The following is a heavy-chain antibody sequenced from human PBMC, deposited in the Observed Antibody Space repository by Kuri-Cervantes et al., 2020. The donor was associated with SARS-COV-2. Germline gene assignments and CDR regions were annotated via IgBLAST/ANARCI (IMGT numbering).Heavy chain of an antibody. CDR3: TTDRGIASRPLFDY. Sequence: GGSLRLSCAASGISFNNAWMGWVRQTPGEGLEWVGRLKSRSDGGARDYAEPVKGRFVISRDDATSTMYLQVNSLIIEDTGIYYCTTDRGIASRPLFDYWGQGTLVTVSS. J-gene: IGHJ4*02. CDR1: GISFNNAW. CDR2: LKSRSDGGAR. V-gene: IGHV3-15*01. D-gene: IGHD6-13*01.